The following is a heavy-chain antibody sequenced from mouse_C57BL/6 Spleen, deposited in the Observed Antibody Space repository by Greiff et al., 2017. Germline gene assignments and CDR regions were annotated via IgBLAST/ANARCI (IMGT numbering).Heavy chain of an antibody. D-gene: IGHD2-4*01. CDR2: INPSTGGT. V-gene: IGHV1-42*01. CDR3: ARHDYDRGAWFAY. CDR1: GYSFTGYY. J-gene: IGHJ3*01. Sequence: VQLQQSGPELVKPGASVKISCKASGYSFTGYYMNWVKQSPEKSLEWIGEINPSTGGTTYNQKFKAKATLTVDKSSITAYMQLKSLTSEDSAVYYCARHDYDRGAWFAYWGQGTLVTVSA.